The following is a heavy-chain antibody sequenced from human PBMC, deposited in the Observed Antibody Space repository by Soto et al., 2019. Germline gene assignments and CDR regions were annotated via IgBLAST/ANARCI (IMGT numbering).Heavy chain of an antibody. Sequence: VGSLRLSCAASGFTFSSYWMHWVRQVPGKGLLWVSRIDEYGSTINYADSVKGRFTISRDNARNTLYLEMNSLRAEDTALYYCTRDIGGKGAYWGPGTLVTVSS. V-gene: IGHV3-74*01. D-gene: IGHD3-10*01. CDR2: IDEYGSTI. J-gene: IGHJ4*02. CDR3: TRDIGGKGAY. CDR1: GFTFSSYW.